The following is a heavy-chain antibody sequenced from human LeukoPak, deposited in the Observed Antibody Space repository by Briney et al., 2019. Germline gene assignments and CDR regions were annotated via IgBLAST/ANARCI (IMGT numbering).Heavy chain of an antibody. CDR2: INPSGGST. CDR1: GYTFTSYY. D-gene: IGHD2-2*01. CDR3: ARTTIVVVPAANQIDAFDI. Sequence: ASVKVSCKASGYTFTSYYMHWVRQAPGQGLEWMGIINPSGGSTSYAQKFQGRVTMTRDTSTSTVYMELSSLRSEDTAVYYCARTTIVVVPAANQIDAFDIWGQGTMVTVSS. V-gene: IGHV1-46*03. J-gene: IGHJ3*02.